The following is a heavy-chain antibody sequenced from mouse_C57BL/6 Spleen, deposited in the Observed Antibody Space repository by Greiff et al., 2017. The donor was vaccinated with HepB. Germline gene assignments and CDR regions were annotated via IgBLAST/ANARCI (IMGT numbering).Heavy chain of an antibody. CDR2: IYPGDGDT. V-gene: IGHV1-82*01. J-gene: IGHJ3*01. D-gene: IGHD2-4*01. CDR3: ARREDDYPFAY. CDR1: GYAFSSSW. Sequence: VQLQQSGPELVKPGASVKISCKASGYAFSSSWMNWVKQRPGKGLEWIGRIYPGDGDTNYNGKFKGKATLTADKSSSTAYMQLSSRTSEDSAVYFCARREDDYPFAYWGQGTLVTVSA.